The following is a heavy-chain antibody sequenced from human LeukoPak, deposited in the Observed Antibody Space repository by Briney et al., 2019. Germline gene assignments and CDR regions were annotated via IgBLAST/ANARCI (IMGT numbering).Heavy chain of an antibody. D-gene: IGHD3-10*01. Sequence: GGSLRLSCAASGFTFSSYWMSWVRQAPGKGLEWVSVIYSGGSTYYADSVKGRFTISRDNSKNTLYLQMNSLRAEDTAVYYCARGVGPPYYGSGSYWGYFDYWGQGTLVTVSS. CDR2: IYSGGST. CDR3: ARGVGPPYYGSGSYWGYFDY. V-gene: IGHV3-53*01. J-gene: IGHJ4*02. CDR1: GFTFSSYW.